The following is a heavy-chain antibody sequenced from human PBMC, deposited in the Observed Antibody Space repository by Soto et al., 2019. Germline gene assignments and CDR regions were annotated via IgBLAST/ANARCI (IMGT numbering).Heavy chain of an antibody. CDR2: IYYSGST. V-gene: IGHV4-59*01. CDR3: ARAGDIVVVVAATLAFDI. CDR1: GGSISSYY. D-gene: IGHD2-15*01. J-gene: IGHJ3*02. Sequence: SETLSLTCTVSGGSISSYYWSWIRQPPGKGLEWIGYIYYSGSTNYNPSLKSRVTISVDTSKNQFSLKLSSVTAADTAVYYCARAGDIVVVVAATLAFDIWGQGTMVTVSS.